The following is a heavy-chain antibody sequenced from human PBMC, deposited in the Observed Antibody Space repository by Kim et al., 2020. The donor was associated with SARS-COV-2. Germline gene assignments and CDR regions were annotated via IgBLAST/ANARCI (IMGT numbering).Heavy chain of an antibody. CDR1: GFTFSSYA. Sequence: GGSLRLSCAASGFTFSSYAMSWVRQAPGKGLEWVSAISGSGGSTYYADSVKGRFTISRDNSKNTLYLQMNSLRAEDTAVYYCAKDYFVSGVVLPPPDYWGQGTLVTVSS. V-gene: IGHV3-23*01. CDR3: AKDYFVSGVVLPPPDY. CDR2: ISGSGGST. J-gene: IGHJ4*02. D-gene: IGHD3-10*01.